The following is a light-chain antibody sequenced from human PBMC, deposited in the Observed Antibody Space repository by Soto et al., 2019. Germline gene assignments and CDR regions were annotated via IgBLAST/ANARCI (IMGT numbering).Light chain of an antibody. V-gene: IGLV2-14*03. J-gene: IGLJ1*01. CDR3: SSYTSSTTFV. CDR2: DVT. Sequence: QSALTQPASVSGSPGQSITISCTGTSSDVGGYNYVSWYQQHPGKAPQLMISDVTNRPSGVSNRFSGSKSGSTASLTISGLQAEDEAEYYCSSYTSSTTFVFGTGTKLTVL. CDR1: SSDVGGYNY.